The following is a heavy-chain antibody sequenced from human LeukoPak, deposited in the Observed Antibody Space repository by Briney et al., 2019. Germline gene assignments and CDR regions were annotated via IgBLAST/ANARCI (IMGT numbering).Heavy chain of an antibody. CDR2: VWYDGKNK. D-gene: IGHD4-23*01. CDR1: GFTFNTYG. CDR3: ARGNNYGGNEGEGTLGY. V-gene: IGHV3-33*01. Sequence: GGSLRLSCAASGFTFNTYGMHWVRQAPGKGLEWVAVVWYDGKNKYYGDSVKGRFTISRDNSKNTLYLQMNSLRAEDTAVYYCARGNNYGGNEGEGTLGYWGQGSLVTVSS. J-gene: IGHJ4*02.